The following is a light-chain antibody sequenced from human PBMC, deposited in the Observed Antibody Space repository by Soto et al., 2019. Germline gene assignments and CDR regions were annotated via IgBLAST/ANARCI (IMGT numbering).Light chain of an antibody. CDR3: QQYHRYST. Sequence: DIQMTQAPSTLSASVGETITITCRASQSINAWLAWYQQKAGKAPKLLIYDVSTLGAGVPSRFSGSASGTEFTLTISSLESDDFATYYCQQYHRYSTFGQGTRVDIK. V-gene: IGKV1-5*01. J-gene: IGKJ1*01. CDR1: QSINAW. CDR2: DVS.